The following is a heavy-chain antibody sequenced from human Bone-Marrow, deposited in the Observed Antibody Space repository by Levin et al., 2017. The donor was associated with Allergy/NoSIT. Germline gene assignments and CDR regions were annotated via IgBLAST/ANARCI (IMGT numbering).Heavy chain of an antibody. V-gene: IGHV1-2*02. Sequence: ASVKVSCKASGYTFNAYYIHWVRQAPGQGLEWMGWITPNNGVTNYAQKFQGRVTLTWDTSITTASMELSRLRSDDTAVYYCARDRADNFDSSGYYPDAFDFWGQGTMVTVSS. J-gene: IGHJ3*01. D-gene: IGHD3-22*01. CDR2: ITPNNGVT. CDR3: ARDRADNFDSSGYYPDAFDF. CDR1: GYTFNAYY.